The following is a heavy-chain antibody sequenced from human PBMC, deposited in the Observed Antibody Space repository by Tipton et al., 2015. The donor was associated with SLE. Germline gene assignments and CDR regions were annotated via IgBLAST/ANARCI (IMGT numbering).Heavy chain of an antibody. CDR1: GGSVSGHY. Sequence: TLSLTCAVYGGSVSGHYWSWIRQPPGKGLEWIGEINHSGRTNYNPSLKSRVTISVDTSKNQFSLKLSSVTAADTAVYYCARDHGSGSYYNPHWFDPWGQGTLVTVSS. J-gene: IGHJ5*02. CDR3: ARDHGSGSYYNPHWFDP. V-gene: IGHV4-34*01. D-gene: IGHD3-10*01. CDR2: INHSGRT.